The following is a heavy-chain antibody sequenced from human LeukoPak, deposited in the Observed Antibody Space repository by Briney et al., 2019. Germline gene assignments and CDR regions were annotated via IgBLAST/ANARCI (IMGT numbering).Heavy chain of an antibody. CDR1: GGSISSYY. D-gene: IGHD7-27*01. Sequence: SETLSLTCTVSGGSISSYYWSWIRQPPGKGLEWIGYIYYSGSTNYNPSLKSRVTISVDTSKSQFSLKVSSVTAADTALYYCARENWGSDYFYGMDVWGQGTMVTVSS. CDR2: IYYSGST. CDR3: ARENWGSDYFYGMDV. V-gene: IGHV4-59*01. J-gene: IGHJ6*02.